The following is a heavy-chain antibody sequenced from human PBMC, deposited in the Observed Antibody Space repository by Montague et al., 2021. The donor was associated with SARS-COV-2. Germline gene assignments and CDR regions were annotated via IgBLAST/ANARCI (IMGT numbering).Heavy chain of an antibody. D-gene: IGHD2-8*01. V-gene: IGHV4-34*01. CDR2: ISYTGHT. Sequence: SETLSLTCAIYGGSFSGYFWSWIRQSPGKGLEWIGEISYTGHTRYNPSLQSRVSISGDSSENQFSLTLTSVTAADTAVYYCARANGYYFDYWGQGTLVTVSS. CDR1: GGSFSGYF. CDR3: ARANGYYFDY. J-gene: IGHJ4*02.